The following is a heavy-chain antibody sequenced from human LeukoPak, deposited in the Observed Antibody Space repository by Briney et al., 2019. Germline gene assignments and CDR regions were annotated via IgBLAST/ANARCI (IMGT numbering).Heavy chain of an antibody. Sequence: HSGGSLRLSCAASGFTVSSNYMSWVRQAPGKGLEWVSVIYSGGSTYYADSVKGRFTISRDNSENTLYLQMNSLRAEDTAVYYCAREGGLRATDYWGQGTLVTVSS. CDR1: GFTVSSNY. D-gene: IGHD3-16*01. CDR3: AREGGLRATDY. CDR2: IYSGGST. J-gene: IGHJ4*02. V-gene: IGHV3-53*01.